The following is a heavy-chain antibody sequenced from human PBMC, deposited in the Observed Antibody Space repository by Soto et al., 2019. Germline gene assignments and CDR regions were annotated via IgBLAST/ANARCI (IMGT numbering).Heavy chain of an antibody. V-gene: IGHV5-51*01. CDR2: IYPRDSDT. CDR1: GDSFTGFW. J-gene: IGHJ4*02. CDR3: ARQHPLDSRVWYT. D-gene: IGHD6-19*01. Sequence: PGESLKISCKVSGDSFTGFWIGWVRQMPGKGLEWLGSIYPRDSDTRYSPSFQGQVTISADKSLSAAYLQWHSLQASDTAIYYRARQHPLDSRVWYTWGQGTLVTVSS.